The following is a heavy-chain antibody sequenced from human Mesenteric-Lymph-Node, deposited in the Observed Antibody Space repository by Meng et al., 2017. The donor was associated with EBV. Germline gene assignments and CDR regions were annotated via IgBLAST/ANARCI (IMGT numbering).Heavy chain of an antibody. CDR3: ARGASTSWPVDY. CDR1: GYTFTSYA. D-gene: IGHD6-19*01. Sequence: QVQLVQSGAEVKKPWASVKVVCKASGYTFTSYAMHWLRQAPGQRLEWMGWINAGNGNTKYSEKFQGRVTITRDTFASTAYMELSSLRSEDTAVYYCARGASTSWPVDYWGHGTLVTVSS. CDR2: INAGNGNT. J-gene: IGHJ4*01. V-gene: IGHV1-3*01.